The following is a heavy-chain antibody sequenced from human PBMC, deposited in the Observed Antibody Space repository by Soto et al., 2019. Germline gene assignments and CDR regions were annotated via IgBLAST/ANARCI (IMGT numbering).Heavy chain of an antibody. V-gene: IGHV4-59*08. CDR1: GGSITSITNHY. CDR3: ATQGFGTLHGLVDV. CDR2: IRYSGHT. J-gene: IGHJ6*02. Sequence: QVLLQESGPGLVKPSETLPLTCTVSGGSITSITNHYCSWIRQTRGKGLEWIGYIRYSGHTSYNPSLKSRVILSVDTSKNQVSLNLASVTAADTAVYYCATQGFGTLHGLVDVWGQGTSVTVSS. D-gene: IGHD1-7*01.